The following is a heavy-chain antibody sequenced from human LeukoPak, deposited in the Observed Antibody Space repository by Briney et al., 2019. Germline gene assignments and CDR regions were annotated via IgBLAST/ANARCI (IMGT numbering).Heavy chain of an antibody. CDR1: GYTFTSYY. CDR3: ARVTNMWELAH. CDR2: INPSGGST. D-gene: IGHD1-26*01. Sequence: ASVKVSCKASGYTFTSYYKHWVRQAPGQGLEWMGIINPSGGSTSYAQKFQGRVTMTRDTSTSTVYMELSSLRSEDTAVYYCARVTNMWELAHWGQGTLVTVSS. J-gene: IGHJ4*02. V-gene: IGHV1-46*01.